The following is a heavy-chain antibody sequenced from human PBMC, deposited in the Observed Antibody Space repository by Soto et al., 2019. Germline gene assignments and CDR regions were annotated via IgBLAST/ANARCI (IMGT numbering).Heavy chain of an antibody. CDR2: IRDRAYNYAT. CDR3: TRLISAAQDY. CDR1: GFVFKDSS. J-gene: IGHJ4*02. V-gene: IGHV3-73*01. D-gene: IGHD3-10*01. Sequence: EVLLVESGGGLVQPGGSLKLSCAASGFVFKDSSIHWVRQASGKGLEWVGRIRDRAYNYATAYAASVEGRFTISRDDSDNTAYLHMSSPKTEDTAIYYCTRLISAAQDYWGQGTLVTVSS.